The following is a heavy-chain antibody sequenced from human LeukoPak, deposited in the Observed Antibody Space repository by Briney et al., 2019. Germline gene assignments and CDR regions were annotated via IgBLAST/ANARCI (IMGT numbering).Heavy chain of an antibody. J-gene: IGHJ4*02. CDR2: INPDGSQK. CDR1: GFIFSSYA. Sequence: PGGSLRLSCAASGFIFSSYAMSWVRQAPGKGLEWVANINPDGSQKRFVDSVMGRFTMSRDNAKNSLYLQMNSLRVEDTAVFYCAAWTDRGYNFWGQGTLVTVSS. CDR3: AAWTDRGYNF. V-gene: IGHV3-7*01. D-gene: IGHD5-24*01.